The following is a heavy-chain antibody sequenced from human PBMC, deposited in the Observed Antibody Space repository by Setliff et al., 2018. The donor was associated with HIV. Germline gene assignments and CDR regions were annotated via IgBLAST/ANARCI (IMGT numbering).Heavy chain of an antibody. J-gene: IGHJ6*03. D-gene: IGHD2-2*01. V-gene: IGHV4-61*02. Sequence: PSETLSLTCTVTGGSISSGNYYWSWIRQPAGKGLEWIGRIYSSGSTNYNPSLKSRVTISINTSKNQFSLKLSSVTAADTAVYYCARDRDIVVVPASPQGYYYYMDVWGKGTTVTVSS. CDR1: GGSISSGNYY. CDR2: IYSSGST. CDR3: ARDRDIVVVPASPQGYYYYMDV.